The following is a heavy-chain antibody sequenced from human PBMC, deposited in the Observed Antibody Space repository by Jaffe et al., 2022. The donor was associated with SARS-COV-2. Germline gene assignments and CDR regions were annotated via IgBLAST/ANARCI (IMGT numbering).Heavy chain of an antibody. CDR1: GFTVSDNL. V-gene: IGHV3-53*01. Sequence: EVQLVESGGGLIQPGGSLRLSCAVSGFTVSDNLMTWVRQAPGKGLEWVSAIYAGGSTSYADSVKGRFTISRDRSRNTMFLQMNSLRAEDTAVYYCARDRESSGFPDSWGQGTLVTVSS. D-gene: IGHD3-22*01. CDR3: ARDRESSGFPDS. J-gene: IGHJ4*02. CDR2: IYAGGST.